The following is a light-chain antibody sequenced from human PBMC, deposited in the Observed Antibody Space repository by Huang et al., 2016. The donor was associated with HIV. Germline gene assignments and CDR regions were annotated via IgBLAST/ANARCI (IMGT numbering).Light chain of an antibody. J-gene: IGKJ4*01. Sequence: EIVLTQSPATLSLSPGESATLSCGASQSLSSSFLAWYQQKPGLAPSHLIYHAASRATGIPDRCSGSGSGTDFTLTISRLEPEDFAVYYCQQYGGSPLTFGGGTKVEIK. CDR1: QSLSSSF. CDR3: QQYGGSPLT. CDR2: HAA. V-gene: IGKV3D-20*01.